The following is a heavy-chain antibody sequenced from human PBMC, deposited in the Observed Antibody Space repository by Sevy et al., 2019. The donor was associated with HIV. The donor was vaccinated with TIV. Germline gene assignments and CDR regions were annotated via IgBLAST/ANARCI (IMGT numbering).Heavy chain of an antibody. CDR2: ISSSSTYI. CDR3: ARPDDSSGYYIEYFQH. Sequence: GGSLRLSCAASGFTFSSYSMNWVRQAPGKGLEWVSSISSSSTYIYYADSVKGRVTISRDNAKNSLYLQMNSLRGEDTALYYCARPDDSSGYYIEYFQHWGQGTLVTVSS. J-gene: IGHJ1*01. D-gene: IGHD3-22*01. CDR1: GFTFSSYS. V-gene: IGHV3-21*01.